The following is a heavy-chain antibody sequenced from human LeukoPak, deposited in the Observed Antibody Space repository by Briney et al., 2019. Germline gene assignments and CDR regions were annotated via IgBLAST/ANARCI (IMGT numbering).Heavy chain of an antibody. V-gene: IGHV4-34*01. Sequence: SETLSLTCAVYGGSFSGYYWSWIRQPPGKGLEWIGEINHSGSTNYNPSLKSRVTISVDTSKNQFSLKLSSVTAADTAVYYCARDYLAVAGTEGKGPFDYWGQGTLVTVSS. CDR3: ARDYLAVAGTEGKGPFDY. CDR1: GGSFSGYY. J-gene: IGHJ4*02. CDR2: INHSGST. D-gene: IGHD6-19*01.